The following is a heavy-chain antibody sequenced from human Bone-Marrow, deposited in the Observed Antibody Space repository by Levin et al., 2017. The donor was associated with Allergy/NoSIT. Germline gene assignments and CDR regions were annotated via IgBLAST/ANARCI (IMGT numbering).Heavy chain of an antibody. CDR1: GDSISSSDYY. J-gene: IGHJ4*02. V-gene: IGHV4-39*01. CDR3: AGLGYYYEASGYSIDY. Sequence: GSLRLSCTVSGDSISSSDYYWGWIRQTPGKGLEWIGSIYYSGSTNYKPSLKSRVTITVDTFKNQFSLRLGSVTATDTAVYYCAGLGYYYEASGYSIDYWGQGTLVTVSA. CDR2: IYYSGST. D-gene: IGHD3-22*01.